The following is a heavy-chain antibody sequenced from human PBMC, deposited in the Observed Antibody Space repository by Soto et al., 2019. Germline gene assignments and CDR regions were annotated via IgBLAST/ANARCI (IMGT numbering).Heavy chain of an antibody. D-gene: IGHD2-15*01. V-gene: IGHV1-3*01. CDR2: INAGNGNT. Sequence: ASVKVSCKASGYTFTSYAMHWVRQAPGQRLEWMGWINAGNGNTKYSQKFQGRVTITRDTSASTAYMELSSLRSEDTAVYYCASSIGVVVAAPQGDFDIWDQGPMVTV. J-gene: IGHJ3*02. CDR3: ASSIGVVVAAPQGDFDI. CDR1: GYTFTSYA.